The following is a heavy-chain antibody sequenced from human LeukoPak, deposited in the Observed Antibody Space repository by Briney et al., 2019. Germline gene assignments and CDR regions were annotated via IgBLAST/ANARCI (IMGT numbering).Heavy chain of an antibody. Sequence: GGSLRLSCAASGFTFSSYWRSWVRQAPGKGLEWVGNIKQDGSEKYYVDSVKGRFTISRDNAKNSLYLQINSLRAGDTAVFYCVSSNWEYGDYVGAFDIWGQGTMVTVSS. D-gene: IGHD4-17*01. CDR2: IKQDGSEK. CDR1: GFTFSSYW. V-gene: IGHV3-7*01. J-gene: IGHJ3*02. CDR3: VSSNWEYGDYVGAFDI.